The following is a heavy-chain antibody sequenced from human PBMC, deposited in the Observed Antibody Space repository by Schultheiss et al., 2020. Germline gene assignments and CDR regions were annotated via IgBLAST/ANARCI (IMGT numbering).Heavy chain of an antibody. V-gene: IGHV3-23*01. CDR3: AKPLYYYDSSGYYY. J-gene: IGHJ4*02. Sequence: GGSLRLSCAASGFTFSSYAMHWVRQAPGKGLEWVSAISGSGGSTYYADSVKGRFTISRDNSKNTLYLQMNSLRAEDTAVYYCAKPLYYYDSSGYYYWGQGTLVTVSS. D-gene: IGHD3-22*01. CDR2: ISGSGGST. CDR1: GFTFSSYA.